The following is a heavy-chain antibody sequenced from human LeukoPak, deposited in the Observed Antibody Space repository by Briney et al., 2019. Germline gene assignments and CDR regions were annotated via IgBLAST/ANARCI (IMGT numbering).Heavy chain of an antibody. CDR2: IYHSGGT. CDR3: ARYFPSIAAAGPNYFDY. Sequence: PSETLSLTCAVSGGSISSDGFSWSWIRQPPGKGLEWIGYIYHSGGTYYNPSLKSRVTISLDRSKNQFSLKLSSVTAADTAVYYCARYFPSIAAAGPNYFDYWGQGTLVTVSS. J-gene: IGHJ4*02. V-gene: IGHV4-30-2*01. CDR1: GGSISSDGFS. D-gene: IGHD6-13*01.